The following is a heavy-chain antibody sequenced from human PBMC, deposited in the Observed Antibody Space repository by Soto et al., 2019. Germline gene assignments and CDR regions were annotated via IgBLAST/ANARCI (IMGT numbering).Heavy chain of an antibody. CDR2: INVYNGNT. Sequence: QVQLVQSGAEVKKPGASVKVSCKASGYTFTSYGISWVRQAPGQGLEWMGWINVYNGNTNYAQKRQGRVTMTTDTSTSTAYLDLRSLRSDDTALYFCARDTSRGEYDYWGQGTLVTVSS. CDR3: ARDTSRGEYDY. CDR1: GYTFTSYG. J-gene: IGHJ4*02. D-gene: IGHD3-10*01. V-gene: IGHV1-18*01.